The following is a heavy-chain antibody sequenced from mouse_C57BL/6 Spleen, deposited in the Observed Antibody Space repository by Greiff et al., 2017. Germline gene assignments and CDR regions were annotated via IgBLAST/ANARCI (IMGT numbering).Heavy chain of an antibody. J-gene: IGHJ4*01. V-gene: IGHV1-15*01. Sequence: QVQLQQSGAELVRPGASVTLSCKASGYTFTDYEMHWVKQTPVHGLEWIGAIDPETGGTAYNQKFKGKAILTADKSSSTAYMELRSLTSEDSAVYYCTREDAMDYWGQGTPVTVSA. CDR3: TREDAMDY. CDR1: GYTFTDYE. CDR2: IDPETGGT.